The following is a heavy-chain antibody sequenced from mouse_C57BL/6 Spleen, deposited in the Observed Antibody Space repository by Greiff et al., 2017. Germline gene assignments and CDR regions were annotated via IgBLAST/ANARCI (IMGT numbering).Heavy chain of an antibody. CDR1: GFTFSDYY. CDR3: ASRITTVVANWYFDV. Sequence: EVKLMESGGGLVQPGGSLKLSCAASGFTFSDYYMYWVRQTPEKRLEWVAYISNGGGSTYYPDTVKGRFTISRDNAKNTLYLQMSRLKSEDTAMYYCASRITTVVANWYFDVWGTGTTVTVSS. D-gene: IGHD1-1*01. J-gene: IGHJ1*03. CDR2: ISNGGGST. V-gene: IGHV5-12*01.